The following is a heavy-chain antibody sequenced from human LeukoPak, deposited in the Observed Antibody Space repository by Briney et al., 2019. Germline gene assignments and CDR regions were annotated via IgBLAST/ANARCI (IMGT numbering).Heavy chain of an antibody. CDR2: IYTRGST. J-gene: IGHJ3*02. V-gene: IGHV4-4*07. D-gene: IGHD3-22*01. CDR3: ARAYYYYDSSGYYYWTFDI. CDR1: GGSISSYY. Sequence: SETLSLTCTVSGGSISSYYWSWIRQPAGKGLEWIGRIYTRGSTNYNPALKSRVTMSVDTSKNQFSLKLSSVTAADTAVYYCARAYYYYDSSGYYYWTFDIWGQGTMVTVSS.